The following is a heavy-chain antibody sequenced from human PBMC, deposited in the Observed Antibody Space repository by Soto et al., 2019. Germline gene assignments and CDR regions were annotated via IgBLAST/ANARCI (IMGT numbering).Heavy chain of an antibody. J-gene: IGHJ5*02. Sequence: EVQLLESGGGLVQPGGSLRLSCTASGFTFSSFAMTWVRQAPGKGLQWVSIVSGRGDITYYADSVKGRFTISRDNSNNTLYLQMSSLRAEDTAMYYCAKTQGFIRDNWFDPWGQGTLVTVSS. CDR3: AKTQGFIRDNWFDP. D-gene: IGHD3-10*01. CDR2: VSGRGDIT. V-gene: IGHV3-23*01. CDR1: GFTFSSFA.